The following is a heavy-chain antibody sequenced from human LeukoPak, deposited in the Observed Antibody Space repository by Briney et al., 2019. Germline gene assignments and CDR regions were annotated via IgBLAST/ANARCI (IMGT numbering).Heavy chain of an antibody. J-gene: IGHJ4*02. CDR3: AIPDRRDGYNYGYY. CDR1: GGTFSSYA. V-gene: IGHV1-69*05. Sequence: ASVKVSCKASGGTFSSYAISWVRQAPGQGLEWMGRIIPIFGTANYAQKFQGRVTITTDESTSTAYMELSSLRSEDTAVYYCAIPDRRDGYNYGYYWGQGTLVPVSS. CDR2: IIPIFGTA. D-gene: IGHD5-24*01.